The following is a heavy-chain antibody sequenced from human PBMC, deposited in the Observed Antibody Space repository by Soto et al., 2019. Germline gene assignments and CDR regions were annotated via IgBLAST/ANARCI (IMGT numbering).Heavy chain of an antibody. CDR3: AHRDGVRYGVSHYESSGQHSEGFQY. J-gene: IGHJ1*01. V-gene: IGHV2-5*02. CDR1: GFSLSTYGVG. CDR2: IYCDDDK. Sequence: QITLKESGPTLVKPTQTLTLTCTFSGFSLSTYGVGVGWIRQPPGTALEWLALIYCDDDKRYSPSLKSRRTITRDTSKNQGDPTLTNMDPVDTATYYWAHRDGVRYGVSHYESSGQHSEGFQYWGQGTLVTFSS. D-gene: IGHD3-22*01.